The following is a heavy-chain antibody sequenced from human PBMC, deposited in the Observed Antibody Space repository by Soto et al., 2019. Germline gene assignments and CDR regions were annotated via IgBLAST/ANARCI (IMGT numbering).Heavy chain of an antibody. CDR1: GYTFNTYG. Sequence: QVLLVQCGPEIKKPGASVKVSCKASGYTFNTYGITWVRQAPGQGLEWMGWINPYNGNTKFAQKLQDRVTMTTATSKSTAYMELPSLRSDDTSVYYGARGSIAVTTHLCYWGQGALGTVSS. V-gene: IGHV1-18*01. CDR2: INPYNGNT. D-gene: IGHD4-17*01. CDR3: ARGSIAVTTHLCY. J-gene: IGHJ4*02.